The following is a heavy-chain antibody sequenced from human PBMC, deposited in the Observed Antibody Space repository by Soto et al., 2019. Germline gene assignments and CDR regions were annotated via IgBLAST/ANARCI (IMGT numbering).Heavy chain of an antibody. J-gene: IGHJ3*02. CDR1: GFTFSDSS. CDR2: IDSSSTYI. V-gene: IGHV3-21*01. D-gene: IGHD3-10*01. CDR3: ARELTRTYAFNI. Sequence: EEQLVESGGGLVKPEGSLRLSCAASGFTFSDSSMNWVRQSPGKGLEWVSSIDSSSTYIYYADSMKGRFTISRDNAKNSLYLQMNSLRVDDTAMYYCARELTRTYAFNIWGQGTMVTVSS.